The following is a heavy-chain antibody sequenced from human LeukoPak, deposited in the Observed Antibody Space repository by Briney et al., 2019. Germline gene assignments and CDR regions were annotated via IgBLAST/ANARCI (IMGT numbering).Heavy chain of an antibody. CDR2: MNPNSGNT. CDR3: ARQTGGYSSGYGPWDYYYMDV. J-gene: IGHJ6*03. V-gene: IGHV1-8*03. D-gene: IGHD5-18*01. CDR1: GYTFTSYG. Sequence: ASVKVSCKASGYTFTSYGINWVRQATGQGLEWMGWMNPNSGNTGYAQKFQGRVTITRNTSISTAYMELSSLRSEDTAVYYCARQTGGYSSGYGPWDYYYMDVWGKGTTVTVSS.